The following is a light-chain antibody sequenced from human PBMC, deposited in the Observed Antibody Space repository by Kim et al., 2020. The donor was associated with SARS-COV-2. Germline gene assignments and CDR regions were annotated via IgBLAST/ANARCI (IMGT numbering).Light chain of an antibody. J-gene: IGLJ2*01. V-gene: IGLV3-1*01. CDR2: QDT. Sequence: VSPGQTASITGSGDKLGDKYACWYQQKPGQSPVLVIYQDTKRPSGIPERFSGSNSGNTATLTISGTQPMDEADYYCQAWDTSTVIFGGGTQLTVL. CDR1: KLGDKY. CDR3: QAWDTSTVI.